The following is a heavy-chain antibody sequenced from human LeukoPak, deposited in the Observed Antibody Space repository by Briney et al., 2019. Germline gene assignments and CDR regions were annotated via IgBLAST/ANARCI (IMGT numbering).Heavy chain of an antibody. Sequence: PGGSLRLSCAASGFTFRNYAMSWVRQAPGKGLEWVSAISGSGSTYYADSVKGRLTISRDNSKNTLYLQMNSLRAKDTAVYYCAKDPLVRGATYDYWGQGTLVTVSS. CDR2: ISGSGST. V-gene: IGHV3-23*01. CDR1: GFTFRNYA. CDR3: AKDPLVRGATYDY. D-gene: IGHD3-10*01. J-gene: IGHJ4*02.